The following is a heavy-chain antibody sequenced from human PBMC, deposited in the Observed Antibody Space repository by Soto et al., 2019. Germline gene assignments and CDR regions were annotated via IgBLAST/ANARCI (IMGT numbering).Heavy chain of an antibody. CDR2: ISGSGGST. J-gene: IGHJ4*02. CDR1: GFTFSSYA. V-gene: IGHV3-23*01. D-gene: IGHD6-13*01. CDR3: ANTVPLTTSIAAADTYDY. Sequence: GGSLRLSCAASGFTFSSYAMSWVRQAPGKGLEWVSAISGSGGSTYYADSVKGRFTISRDNSKNTLYLQMNSLRAEDTAVYYCANTVPLTTSIAAADTYDYWGQGTLVTVSS.